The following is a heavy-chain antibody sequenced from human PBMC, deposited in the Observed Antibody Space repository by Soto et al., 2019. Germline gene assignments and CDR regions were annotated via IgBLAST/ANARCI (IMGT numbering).Heavy chain of an antibody. V-gene: IGHV3-23*01. J-gene: IGHJ4*02. D-gene: IGHD2-21*02. Sequence: EVQLLESGGGSVQPGGSLRLSCAASGFTFSSYAMSWVRQAPGKGLEWVSAISGGGGITYSADSVKGRFTISRDNSKNTLYLQMNSLTADDTAVYYCVRGLYGDPVGFDSWGQGILVIVSS. CDR2: ISGGGGIT. CDR1: GFTFSSYA. CDR3: VRGLYGDPVGFDS.